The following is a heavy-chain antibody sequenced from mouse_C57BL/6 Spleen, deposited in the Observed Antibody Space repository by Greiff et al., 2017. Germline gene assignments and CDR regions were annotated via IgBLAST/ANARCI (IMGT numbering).Heavy chain of an antibody. CDR3: ARWRYDYDYAMDY. CDR1: GYTFTDYN. CDR2: INPNNGGT. D-gene: IGHD2-4*01. V-gene: IGHV1-18*01. Sequence: EVKLMESGPELVKPGASVKIPCKASGYTFTDYNMDWVKQSHGKSLEWIGDINPNNGGTIYNQKFKGKATLTVDKSSSTAYMELRSLTSEDTAVYYCARWRYDYDYAMDYWGQGTSVTVSS. J-gene: IGHJ4*01.